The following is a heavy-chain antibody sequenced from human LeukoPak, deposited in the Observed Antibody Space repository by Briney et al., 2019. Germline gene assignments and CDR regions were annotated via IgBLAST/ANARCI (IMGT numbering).Heavy chain of an antibody. D-gene: IGHD3-22*01. Sequence: QPGGSLRLSCAASKFPFTIYAMSWVRQAPGKGLEWVSSITSSGETTYYAGSVKGRFTISRDNSKDTMYLQMNSLRAEDTAIYYCSRDRPNYFGTDGHYYRRGGDYWGQGTLVTVSS. CDR3: SRDRPNYFGTDGHYYRRGGDY. CDR2: ITSSGETT. J-gene: IGHJ4*02. V-gene: IGHV3-23*01. CDR1: KFPFTIYA.